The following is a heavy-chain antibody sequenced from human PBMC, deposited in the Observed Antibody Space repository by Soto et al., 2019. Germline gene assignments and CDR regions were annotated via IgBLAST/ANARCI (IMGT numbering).Heavy chain of an antibody. J-gene: IGHJ5*02. Sequence: HVQLVESGGGVVQPGRSLRLSCATSGFSIRNRNMHWVRQAPGKGLEWVAFISFDGTNKNYADSLKGRFTISRDNSKNSLYLEINSLRPEDTAVYYCARDESPHRNPSWFDPWGLGTLVTVSS. CDR2: ISFDGTNK. CDR1: GFSIRNRN. V-gene: IGHV3-30*03. CDR3: ARDESPHRNPSWFDP. D-gene: IGHD1-1*01.